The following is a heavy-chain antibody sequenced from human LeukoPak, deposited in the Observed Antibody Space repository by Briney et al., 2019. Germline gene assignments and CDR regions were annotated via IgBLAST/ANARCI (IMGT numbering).Heavy chain of an antibody. CDR1: GFTFSDHY. D-gene: IGHD5-12*01. CDR2: IYFAGSA. V-gene: IGHV3-66*01. Sequence: PGGSLRLSCAASGFTFSDHYMTWVRQAPGKGLEWVSVIYFAGSAYYADSVKGRFTISRDDSKNTVYLQMDFLSADDTAVYYCAGSLGYSSDSYYYGMDVWGQGTTVIVSS. CDR3: AGSLGYSSDSYYYGMDV. J-gene: IGHJ6*02.